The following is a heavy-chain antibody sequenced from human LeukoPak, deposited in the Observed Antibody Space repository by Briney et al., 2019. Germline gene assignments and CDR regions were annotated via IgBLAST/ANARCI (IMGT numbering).Heavy chain of an antibody. J-gene: IGHJ4*02. CDR3: AKDFFQLPQAYFDY. V-gene: IGHV3-30*02. Sequence: GGSLRLSCAASGFTFGCCGMHWVRQPPGKGLEGWAFIRNDGSDKYYADSVKGRFTISRDNSKNTVYLQMNSLRAEDTAVYYCAKDFFQLPQAYFDYWGQGSLVTVSS. D-gene: IGHD2-2*01. CDR1: GFTFGCCG. CDR2: IRNDGSDK.